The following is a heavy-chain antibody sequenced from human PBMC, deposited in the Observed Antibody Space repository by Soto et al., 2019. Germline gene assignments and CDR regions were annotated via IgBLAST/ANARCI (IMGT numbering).Heavy chain of an antibody. D-gene: IGHD3-22*01. CDR1: GGAFGSYA. Sequence: SVKVSCKASGGAFGSYAINWVRQAPGQGLEWMGGIIPMFDTTNYAQQFQGRVTITADESTSTAYLELSSLRSEDTAVYYFAEGDYYDSSGYSYVLDAFDIWGQGTMVTVSS. J-gene: IGHJ3*02. CDR3: AEGDYYDSSGYSYVLDAFDI. V-gene: IGHV1-69*13. CDR2: IIPMFDTT.